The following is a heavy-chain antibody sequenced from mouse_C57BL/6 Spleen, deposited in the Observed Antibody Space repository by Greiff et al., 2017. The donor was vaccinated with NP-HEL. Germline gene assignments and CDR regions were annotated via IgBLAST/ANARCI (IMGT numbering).Heavy chain of an antibody. CDR1: GFNIKDYY. D-gene: IGHD1-3*01. J-gene: IGHJ3*01. V-gene: IGHV14-1*01. CDR3: TTCDSSAWFAY. CDR2: IDPEDGDT. Sequence: EVQLQQSGAELVRPGASVKLSCTASGFNIKDYYMHWVKQRPEQGLEWIGRIDPEDGDTAYAPKFQGKATMTADPSSNTAYLQLSSLTSEDTAVYYCTTCDSSAWFAYWGQGTLVTVSA.